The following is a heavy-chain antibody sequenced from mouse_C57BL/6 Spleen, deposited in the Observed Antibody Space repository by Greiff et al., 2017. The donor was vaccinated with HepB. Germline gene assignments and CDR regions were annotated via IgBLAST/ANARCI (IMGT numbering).Heavy chain of an antibody. J-gene: IGHJ4*01. D-gene: IGHD2-4*01. CDR2: IWSGGST. V-gene: IGHV2-2*01. CDR3: ARNSYYDYSYAMDY. CDR1: GFSLTSYG. Sequence: VKLMESGPGLVQPSQSLSITCTVSGFSLTSYGVHWVRQSPGKGLEWLGVIWSGGSTDYNAAFISRLSISKDNSKSQVFFKMNSLQADDTAIYYCARNSYYDYSYAMDYWGQGTSVTVSS.